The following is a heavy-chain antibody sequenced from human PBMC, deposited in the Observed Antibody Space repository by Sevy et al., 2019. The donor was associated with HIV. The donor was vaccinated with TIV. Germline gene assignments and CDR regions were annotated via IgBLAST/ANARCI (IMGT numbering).Heavy chain of an antibody. CDR2: IHHSGST. D-gene: IGHD3-3*01. CDR1: GGSISTNSW. J-gene: IGHJ6*02. Sequence: SETLSLTCAVSGGSISTNSWWSWVRQSPGEGLEWIGEIHHSGSTNYNPSLKSRVTMSVDKSKNQFSLKLTSVTAADTAVYYCARDLNDFWSGPLDVWGQGTTVNVSS. CDR3: ARDLNDFWSGPLDV. V-gene: IGHV4-4*02.